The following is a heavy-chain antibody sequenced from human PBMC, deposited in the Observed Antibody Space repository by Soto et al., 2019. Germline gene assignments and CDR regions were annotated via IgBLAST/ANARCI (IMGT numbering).Heavy chain of an antibody. CDR2: INPNTGGT. CDR1: GYTFTGYS. V-gene: IGHV1-2*02. CDR3: ARVHYYDNSGVYPILDH. D-gene: IGHD3-22*01. J-gene: IGHJ4*02. Sequence: QVQLVQSGAEVKLPGASVKVSCAASGYTFTGYSIHWVRQAPGQGLEWMGWINPNTGGTNYAPRFQGRVTMTTDTSISTAYMDLRSLRADDTALYYCARVHYYDNSGVYPILDHWGQGTLVTVSS.